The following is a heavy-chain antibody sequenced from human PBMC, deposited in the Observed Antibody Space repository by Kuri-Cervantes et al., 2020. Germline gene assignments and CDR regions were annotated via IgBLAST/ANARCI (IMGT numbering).Heavy chain of an antibody. D-gene: IGHD3-3*01. CDR1: GGSISSSSYY. J-gene: IGHJ4*02. V-gene: IGHV4-39*01. CDR3: ARGNPITIFGVVIGSGFDY. Sequence: SETLSLTCTVSGGSISSSSYYWGWVRQPPGKGLEWIGSIHYSGSTYYNPSLKSRVTISVDTSKNQFSLKLSSVTAADTAVYYCARGNPITIFGVVIGSGFDYWGQGTLVTVSS. CDR2: IHYSGST.